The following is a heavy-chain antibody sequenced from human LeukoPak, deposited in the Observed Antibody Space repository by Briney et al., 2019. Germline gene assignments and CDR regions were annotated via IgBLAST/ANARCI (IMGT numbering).Heavy chain of an antibody. CDR3: AKDIDAAMVSLGDY. J-gene: IGHJ4*02. D-gene: IGHD5-18*01. V-gene: IGHV3-43*02. CDR1: GFTFDDYA. Sequence: GGSLRLSCAASGFTFDDYAMHWVRQAPGKGLEWVSLISGDGGTTYYADSVKGRFTISRDNSIYSLYLQMNSLRSEDTALYYCAKDIDAAMVSLGDYWGQGTLVTVSS. CDR2: ISGDGGTT.